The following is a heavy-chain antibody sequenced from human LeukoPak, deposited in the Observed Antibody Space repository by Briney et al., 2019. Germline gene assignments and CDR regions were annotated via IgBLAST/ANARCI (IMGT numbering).Heavy chain of an antibody. Sequence: PSETLSLTCTVSGGSISSSSYYWGWIRQPPGKGLEWIGSIYYSGSTYYNPSLKIRVTISVDTSKNQFSLKLSSVTAADTAVYYCARGYFGVVMGSYNWFDPWGQGTLVTVSS. J-gene: IGHJ5*02. CDR2: IYYSGST. CDR3: ARGYFGVVMGSYNWFDP. CDR1: GGSISSSSYY. V-gene: IGHV4-39*07. D-gene: IGHD3-3*01.